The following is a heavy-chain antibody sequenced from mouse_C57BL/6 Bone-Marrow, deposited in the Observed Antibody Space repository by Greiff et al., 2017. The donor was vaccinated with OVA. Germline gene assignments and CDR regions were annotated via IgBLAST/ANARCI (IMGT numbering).Heavy chain of an antibody. CDR3: AKTNYSHYYAMDY. D-gene: IGHD2-12*01. CDR1: GFSLTSYG. V-gene: IGHV2-5*01. J-gene: IGHJ4*01. Sequence: QVQLKESGPGLVQPSQSLSITCTVSGFSLTSYGVHWVRQSPGQGLEWLGVIWRGGSTDYNAAFMSRLSITKDNSKSQVFFKMNSLQADDTAIYYCAKTNYSHYYAMDYWGQGTSVTVSS. CDR2: IWRGGST.